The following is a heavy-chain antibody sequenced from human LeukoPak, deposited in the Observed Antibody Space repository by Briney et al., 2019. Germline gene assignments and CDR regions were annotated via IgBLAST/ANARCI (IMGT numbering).Heavy chain of an antibody. D-gene: IGHD3-9*01. CDR1: GFTFSSYA. Sequence: GGSLRLSCAASGFTFSSYAMNWVRQAPGKGLEWVSVISGGGYTTYYAESVKGRFTISRDNFRNTLYLQMNSLRAEDTAVYYCAKDLTPDGVWDIDHWGQGTRITVSS. V-gene: IGHV3-23*01. CDR3: AKDLTPDGVWDIDH. J-gene: IGHJ4*02. CDR2: ISGGGYTT.